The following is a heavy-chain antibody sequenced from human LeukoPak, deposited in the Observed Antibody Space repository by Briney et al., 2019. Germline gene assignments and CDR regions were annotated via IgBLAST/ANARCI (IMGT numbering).Heavy chain of an antibody. V-gene: IGHV3-23*01. Sequence: PGGSLRLSCAASGLTFSNFAMSWVRQAPGKGLEWVSAISGGGDSTYYADSVKGRFTISRDNSKNTLYLQMNSLRAEDTAVYYCATDAGAAAFDYWGQGTLVSVSS. CDR2: ISGGGDST. CDR1: GLTFSNFA. CDR3: ATDAGAAAFDY. J-gene: IGHJ4*02. D-gene: IGHD2-15*01.